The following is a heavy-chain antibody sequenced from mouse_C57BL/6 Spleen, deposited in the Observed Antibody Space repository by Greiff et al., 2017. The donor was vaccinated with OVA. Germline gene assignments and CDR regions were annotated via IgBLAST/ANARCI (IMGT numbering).Heavy chain of an antibody. CDR1: GFTFSDYG. J-gene: IGHJ3*01. D-gene: IGHD2-4*01. Sequence: EVQLVESGGGLVKPGGSLKLSCAASGFTFSDYGMHWVRQAPEKGLEWVAYISSGSNTIYYADTVKGRFTISRDNAKNTLFLQMTSLRSEDTAMYYCARRGYYDYDEAWFAYWGQGTLVTVSA. CDR3: ARRGYYDYDEAWFAY. V-gene: IGHV5-17*01. CDR2: ISSGSNTI.